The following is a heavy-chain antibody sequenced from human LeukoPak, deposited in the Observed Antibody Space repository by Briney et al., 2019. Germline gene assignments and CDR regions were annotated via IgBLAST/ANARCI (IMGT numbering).Heavy chain of an antibody. J-gene: IGHJ4*02. Sequence: GGSLRLSCAASGFTFSSYSMTWVRQVPGKGLEWISYISVGSDAAYYADSVRGRFTISRDTAKNSLILQMNSLRAGDTARYFCARLTGTGYFDLWGQGTPVTVSS. CDR2: ISVGSDAA. CDR3: ARLTGTGYFDL. V-gene: IGHV3-48*01. D-gene: IGHD1-20*01. CDR1: GFTFSSYS.